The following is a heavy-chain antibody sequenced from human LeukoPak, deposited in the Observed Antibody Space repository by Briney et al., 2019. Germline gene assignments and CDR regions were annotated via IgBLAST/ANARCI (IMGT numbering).Heavy chain of an antibody. Sequence: SETLSLTCIVSGDSVSGYYWNWIRQPPGKGLQWIGYTHHSGNTLYNPSLKSRVTTSVDTSKNQFSLSLSSVTAADTAVYYCARVTWSGYWFDPWGQGTLVTVSS. D-gene: IGHD3-3*01. CDR2: THHSGNT. V-gene: IGHV4-59*02. J-gene: IGHJ5*02. CDR3: ARVTWSGYWFDP. CDR1: GDSVSGYY.